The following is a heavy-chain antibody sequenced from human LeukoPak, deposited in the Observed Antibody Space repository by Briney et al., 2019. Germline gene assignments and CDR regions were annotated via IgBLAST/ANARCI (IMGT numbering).Heavy chain of an antibody. J-gene: IGHJ4*02. D-gene: IGHD6-19*01. V-gene: IGHV3-30*18. CDR3: GKGYCNGFYKLDQFDF. CDR1: GFTFSSYG. Sequence: GGSLRLSCAASGFTFSSYGMHWVRQAPGKGLEWVALISYDGSDKGYADSVKGRFTISRDNSRNTLYLQMNSLRAEDTAVYYCGKGYCNGFYKLDQFDFWGQGTLVTVSS. CDR2: ISYDGSDK.